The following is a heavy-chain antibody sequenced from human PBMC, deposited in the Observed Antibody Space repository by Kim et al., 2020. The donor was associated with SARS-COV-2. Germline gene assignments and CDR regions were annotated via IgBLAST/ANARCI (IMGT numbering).Heavy chain of an antibody. Sequence: SVKVSCKASGGTFSSYAISWVRQAPGQGLEWMGGIIPIFGTANYAQKFQGRVTITADESTSTAYMELSSLRSEDTAVYYCASDSSWSDYYYYGMDVWGQGTTVTVSS. J-gene: IGHJ6*02. D-gene: IGHD6-13*01. CDR3: ASDSSWSDYYYYGMDV. CDR2: IIPIFGTA. V-gene: IGHV1-69*13. CDR1: GGTFSSYA.